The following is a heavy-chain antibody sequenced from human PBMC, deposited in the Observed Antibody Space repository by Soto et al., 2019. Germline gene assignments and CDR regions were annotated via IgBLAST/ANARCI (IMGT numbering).Heavy chain of an antibody. CDR2: ISYDGTNK. Sequence: QVQLVESGGGVVQPGRSLRLSCEASGFTFNGYGLHWVRQAPGKGLEWVAVISYDGTNKYYADSVKGRFTISRDNSKNTLYLQMYSLRGEDTAVYYCAKGRLLSSYYHYYGMDVSGQGTTVTVSS. CDR3: AKGRLLSSYYHYYGMDV. J-gene: IGHJ6*02. CDR1: GFTFNGYG. V-gene: IGHV3-30*18. D-gene: IGHD2-15*01.